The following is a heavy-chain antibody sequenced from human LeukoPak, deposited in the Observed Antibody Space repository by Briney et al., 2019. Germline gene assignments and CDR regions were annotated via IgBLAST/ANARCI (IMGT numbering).Heavy chain of an antibody. CDR3: ARGVYYDSSGYYPGY. CDR1: GFTFSSYW. V-gene: IGHV3-7*01. Sequence: GGSLRLSCAASGFTFSSYWMSWDRQAPGKGLEWVANIKQDGSEKYYVDSVKGRFTISRDNAKKSLYLQMNSLRAEDTAVYYCARGVYYDSSGYYPGYWGQGTLVTVSS. J-gene: IGHJ4*02. D-gene: IGHD3-22*01. CDR2: IKQDGSEK.